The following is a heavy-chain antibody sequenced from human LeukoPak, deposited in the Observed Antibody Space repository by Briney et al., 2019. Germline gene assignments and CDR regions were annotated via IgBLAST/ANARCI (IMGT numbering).Heavy chain of an antibody. V-gene: IGHV3-66*01. CDR2: IYTGGGT. Sequence: GGSLRLSCAASGFSISHYYMTWVRQTPGKGLDWVSVIYTGGGTNYGDSMKGRFTISRDNSKNTLYLQMNSLRADDTAIYYCARGQAYCGADCYSDWGQGTLVTVSS. CDR1: GFSISHYY. D-gene: IGHD2-21*02. J-gene: IGHJ4*02. CDR3: ARGQAYCGADCYSD.